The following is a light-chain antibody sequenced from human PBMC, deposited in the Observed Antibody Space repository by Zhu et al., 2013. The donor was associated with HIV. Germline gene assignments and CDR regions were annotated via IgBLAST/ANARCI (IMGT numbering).Light chain of an antibody. V-gene: IGLV1-40*01. CDR2: EHN. CDR1: SSNIGAGYD. Sequence: QSVLTQPPSVSGAPGQRVTISCTGSSSNIGAGYDVHWYQQLPGTAPKLLIYEHNNRPSGVSNRFSGSKSGNTASLTISGLQAEDAADYYCSSYTTNSTLLFGTGTKVTVL. J-gene: IGLJ1*01. CDR3: SSYTTNSTLL.